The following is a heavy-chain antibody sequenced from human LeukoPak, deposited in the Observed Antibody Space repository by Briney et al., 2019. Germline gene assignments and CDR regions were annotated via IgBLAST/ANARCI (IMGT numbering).Heavy chain of an antibody. D-gene: IGHD6-13*01. CDR3: ARGIKGTGSSWYFSDY. V-gene: IGHV4-30-4*08. CDR2: IYYSGST. CDR1: IFGHYV. Sequence: IFGHYVMSWIRQPPGKGLEWIGYIYYSGSTYYNPSLKSRVTISVDTSKNQFSLKLSSVTAADTAVYYCARGIKGTGSSWYFSDYWGQGTLVTVSS. J-gene: IGHJ4*02.